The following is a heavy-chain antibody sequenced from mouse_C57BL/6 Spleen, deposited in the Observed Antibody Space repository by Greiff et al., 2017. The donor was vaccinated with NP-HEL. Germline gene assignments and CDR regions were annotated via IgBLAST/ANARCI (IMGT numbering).Heavy chain of an antibody. J-gene: IGHJ2*01. CDR2: INPSSGYT. V-gene: IGHV1-4*01. D-gene: IGHD2-4*01. CDR1: GYTFTSYT. CDR3: ARDDYDDAGGYFDY. Sequence: QVQLKESGAELARPGASVKMSCKASGYTFTSYTMHWVKQRPGQGLEWIGYINPSSGYTKYNQKFKDKATLTADKSSSTAYMQLSSLTSEDSAVYYCARDDYDDAGGYFDYWGQGTTLTVSS.